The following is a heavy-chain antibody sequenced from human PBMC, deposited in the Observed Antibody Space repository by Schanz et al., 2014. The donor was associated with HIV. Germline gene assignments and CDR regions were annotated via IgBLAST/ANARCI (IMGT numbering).Heavy chain of an antibody. Sequence: QMQLVESGGGVVQPGRSLRLSCEASGFTLSSHSMHWVRQAPGKGLEWVAFISYDGSNKYYADSVKGRFTISRDNSKNTLYLQMNSLRAEDTAVYYCAKEATVVTLAFDIWGQGTMVTVSS. J-gene: IGHJ3*02. CDR3: AKEATVVTLAFDI. D-gene: IGHD4-17*01. CDR2: ISYDGSNK. V-gene: IGHV3-30*18. CDR1: GFTLSSHS.